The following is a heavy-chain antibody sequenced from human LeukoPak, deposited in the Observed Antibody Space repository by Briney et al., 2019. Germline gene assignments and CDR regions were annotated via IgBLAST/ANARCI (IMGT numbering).Heavy chain of an antibody. Sequence: SQTLSLTCTVSGGSISSGTYYWIWIRQPAGKGLEWIGRIYNTGTTNYNPSLKSRVTISLDTSKNQFLLKLTYVTAADTAVYFWGRDDYGVFDAFDVWGQGTVVTVSS. V-gene: IGHV4-61*02. J-gene: IGHJ3*01. CDR1: GGSISSGTYY. D-gene: IGHD4-17*01. CDR2: IYNTGTT. CDR3: GRDDYGVFDAFDV.